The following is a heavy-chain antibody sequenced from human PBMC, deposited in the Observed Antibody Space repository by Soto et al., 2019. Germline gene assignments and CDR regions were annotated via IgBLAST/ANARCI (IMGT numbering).Heavy chain of an antibody. Sequence: QVQLVQSGAEVKKPGASVKVSCKASGYIFTAYSMHWVRQAPGQGLEWMGVVNPSGGSTNYAQKFQGIITMTRDTSTSTVYMELGGLRSEDTAVYYCAREENCSDGICYSEYFLRWGQGTLVTVSS. D-gene: IGHD2-15*01. CDR1: GYIFTAYS. J-gene: IGHJ1*01. CDR2: VNPSGGST. CDR3: AREENCSDGICYSEYFLR. V-gene: IGHV1-46*01.